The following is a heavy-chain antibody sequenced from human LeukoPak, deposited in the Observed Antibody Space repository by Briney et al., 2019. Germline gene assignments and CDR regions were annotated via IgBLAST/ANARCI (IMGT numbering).Heavy chain of an antibody. V-gene: IGHV1-18*01. J-gene: IGHJ4*02. Sequence: ASVKVSCKASGYTFTGLHINWLRQAPGQGLEWMGWINGYNGNTHYSQNLQGRVTMTRDTSTNTVYLELRSLRFDDTAVYYCARGTRARGTCDNCYSSSLDSWGQGTLLTVSS. CDR1: GYTFTGLH. CDR2: INGYNGNT. D-gene: IGHD2-15*01. CDR3: ARGTRARGTCDNCYSSSLDS.